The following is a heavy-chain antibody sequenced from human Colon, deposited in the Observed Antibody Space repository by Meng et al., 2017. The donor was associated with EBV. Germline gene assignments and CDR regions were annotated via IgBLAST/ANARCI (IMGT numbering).Heavy chain of an antibody. CDR2: IYHSGTT. CDR3: ARNGDYNPGLY. V-gene: IGHV4-4*02. CDR1: GDSISNNW. Sequence: QVQLQESGPGLVKPSGTLSLTCAGSGDSISNNWWSWVRQPPGKGLEWIGEIYHSGTTNYNPSLRSRVTISVDKSKNQFSLQLTSVTAADTAVYYCARNGDYNPGLYWGQGTLVTVSS. D-gene: IGHD4-17*01. J-gene: IGHJ4*02.